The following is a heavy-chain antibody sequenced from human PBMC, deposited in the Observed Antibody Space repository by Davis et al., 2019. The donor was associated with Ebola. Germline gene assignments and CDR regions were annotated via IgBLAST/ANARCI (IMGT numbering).Heavy chain of an antibody. V-gene: IGHV4-39*07. CDR2: VYYSGTT. CDR3: ARVGAATGGELDY. J-gene: IGHJ4*02. Sequence: MPSETLSLTCTVSGDSISRQSYFWAWIRQSPGKGLEWIASVYYSGTTYYNASLKSRVTISLDTSKNQFFLRVNSMTAADTAVYYCARVGAATGGELDYWGQGALVTVSS. D-gene: IGHD3-16*01. CDR1: GDSISRQSYF.